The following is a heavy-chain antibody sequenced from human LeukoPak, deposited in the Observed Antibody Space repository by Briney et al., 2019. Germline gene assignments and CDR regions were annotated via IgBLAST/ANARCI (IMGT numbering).Heavy chain of an antibody. V-gene: IGHV4-4*02. Sequence: PSGTLSLTCAVSGGSINTDNWWSWVRQPPGKGLEWIGEIYHGGRTNYNPSLKSRVTISVDKSKNQFSLNLSSVTAADTAVYYCARAGGYSYGLLVYWGQGTLVTVSS. D-gene: IGHD5-18*01. CDR1: GGSINTDNW. J-gene: IGHJ4*02. CDR2: IYHGGRT. CDR3: ARAGGYSYGLLVY.